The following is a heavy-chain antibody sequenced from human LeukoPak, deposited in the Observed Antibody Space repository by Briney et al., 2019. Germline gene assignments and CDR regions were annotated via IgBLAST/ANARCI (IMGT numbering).Heavy chain of an antibody. Sequence: PSETPSLTCTVSGGSISSGGYSWSWIRQHPGKGLEWIGYIYYSGSTYYNPSLKSRVTISVDTSKNQFSLKLSSVTAVDTAVYYCARRTTSWFDPWGQGTLVTVSS. CDR2: IYYSGST. CDR1: GGSISSGGYS. V-gene: IGHV4-31*03. D-gene: IGHD4-17*01. CDR3: ARRTTSWFDP. J-gene: IGHJ5*02.